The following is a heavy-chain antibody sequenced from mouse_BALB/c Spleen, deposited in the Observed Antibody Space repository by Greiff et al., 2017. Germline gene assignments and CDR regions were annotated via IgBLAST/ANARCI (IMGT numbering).Heavy chain of an antibody. D-gene: IGHD2-4*01. CDR3: ARGDYDGYYYAMDY. Sequence: EVQLQESGGGLVQPGGSLRLSCATSGFTFTDYYMSWVRQPPGKALEWLGFIRNKANGYTTEYSASVKGRFTISRDNSQSILYLQMNTLRAEDSATYYCARGDYDGYYYAMDYWGQGTSVTVSS. V-gene: IGHV7-3*02. CDR2: IRNKANGYTT. J-gene: IGHJ4*01. CDR1: GFTFTDYY.